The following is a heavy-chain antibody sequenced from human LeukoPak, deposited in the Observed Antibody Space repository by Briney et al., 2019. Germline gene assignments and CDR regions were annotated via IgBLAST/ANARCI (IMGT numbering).Heavy chain of an antibody. CDR2: IYYSGST. D-gene: IGHD2-15*01. CDR1: GGSISSSRYS. V-gene: IGHV4-39*01. J-gene: IGHJ4*02. CDR3: AGYCSGGSCYGRFDY. Sequence: SETLSLTCTVSGGSISSSRYSWGWLRQPPGKGLEWIGSIYYSGSTYYNPSLKSRVTISVDTSKNQFSLKLSSVTAADTAVYYCAGYCSGGSCYGRFDYWGQGTLVTVSS.